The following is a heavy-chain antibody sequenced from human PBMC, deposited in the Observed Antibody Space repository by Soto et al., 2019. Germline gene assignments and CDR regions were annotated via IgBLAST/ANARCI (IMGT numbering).Heavy chain of an antibody. CDR2: IYPGDADT. V-gene: IGHV5-51*01. CDR1: GYSFTSYW. Sequence: GASLRISCKCSGYSFTSYWIGWVRQMPGKGLEWMGIIYPGDADTRYSPSFQGQVTISAAKSITTDYLQWSSLKASDTAMYYCARQVVDTAMVNWFDPWGQGTLVTVSS. D-gene: IGHD5-18*01. J-gene: IGHJ5*02. CDR3: ARQVVDTAMVNWFDP.